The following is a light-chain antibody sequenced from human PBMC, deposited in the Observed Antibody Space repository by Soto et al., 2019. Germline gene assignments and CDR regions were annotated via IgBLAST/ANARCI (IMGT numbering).Light chain of an antibody. Sequence: EVVLTQSPGTLSLSPGDRATLSCRASQSVSNNYLAWFQQRPGQSPSLLIYGASTRATGIPERFSGSGSGTDFTLTITRLEPEDFAVYYCQQYGRSPRTFGQGTKVEIK. V-gene: IGKV3-20*01. CDR1: QSVSNNY. CDR3: QQYGRSPRT. CDR2: GAS. J-gene: IGKJ1*01.